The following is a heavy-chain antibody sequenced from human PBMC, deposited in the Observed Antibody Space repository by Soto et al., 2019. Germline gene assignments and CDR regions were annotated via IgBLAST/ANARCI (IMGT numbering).Heavy chain of an antibody. Sequence: QVPLVQSGAEVKKPGSSVTVSCKASGGTFSSYAIHWVRQAPGQGLEWMGGIIPMYGPAKYAQRFQGRVTITADESTTAVYMELTSLTPHDTAVYYCARVTSMVRGVIDNWFDPWGHGTLVTVSS. CDR3: ARVTSMVRGVIDNWFDP. CDR2: IIPMYGPA. D-gene: IGHD3-10*01. J-gene: IGHJ5*02. V-gene: IGHV1-69*01. CDR1: GGTFSSYA.